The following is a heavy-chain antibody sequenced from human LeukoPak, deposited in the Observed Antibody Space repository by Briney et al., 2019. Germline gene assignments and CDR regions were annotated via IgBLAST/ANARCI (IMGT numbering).Heavy chain of an antibody. V-gene: IGHV4-30-2*03. CDR2: IYHSGST. CDR1: GGSISSGGYY. Sequence: SETLSLTCTVSGGSISSGGYYWSWIRQPPGKGLEWIGYIYHSGSTYYNPSLKSRVTISVDTSKNQFSLKLSSVTAADTAVYYCARRGAAYYDFWSGYKQAFDIWGQGTMVTVSS. J-gene: IGHJ3*02. CDR3: ARRGAAYYDFWSGYKQAFDI. D-gene: IGHD3-3*01.